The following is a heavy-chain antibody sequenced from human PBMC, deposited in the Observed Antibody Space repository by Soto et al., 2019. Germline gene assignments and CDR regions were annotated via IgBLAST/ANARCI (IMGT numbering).Heavy chain of an antibody. CDR1: GGTFSSYA. CDR3: ARDGGTHYYDSSGRPNWFDP. D-gene: IGHD3-22*01. J-gene: IGHJ5*02. CDR2: IIPIFGTA. Sequence: SVKVSCKASGGTFSSYAISWVRQAPGQGLEWMGGIIPIFGTANYAQKFQGRVTITADESTSTAYMELSSLRSDDTAVYYCARDGGTHYYDSSGRPNWFDPWGQGTLVTVSS. V-gene: IGHV1-69*13.